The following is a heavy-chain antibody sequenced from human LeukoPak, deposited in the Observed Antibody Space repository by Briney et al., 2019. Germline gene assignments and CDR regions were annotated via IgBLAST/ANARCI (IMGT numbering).Heavy chain of an antibody. CDR1: GFTFINAW. D-gene: IGHD2-21*01. J-gene: IGHJ4*02. Sequence: GGSLRLSCAASGFTFINAWMDWIRQAPGKGLEWVGRIKSNSDGGTIHYAAPVKGRFIISRDDSKSMVFLQMSSLKTEDTAVYYCTTGLTSIVVGSRLRILDHWGLGTLVTVSS. CDR3: TTGLTSIVVGSRLRILDH. CDR2: IKSNSDGGTI. V-gene: IGHV3-15*01.